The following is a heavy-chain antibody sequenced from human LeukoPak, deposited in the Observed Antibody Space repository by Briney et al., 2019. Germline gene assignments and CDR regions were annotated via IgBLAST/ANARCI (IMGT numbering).Heavy chain of an antibody. Sequence: GASVKVSCKASGYTFTGYYMHWVRQAPGQGLEWMGWINPNSGGTNYAQKFQGRVTMTRDTSISTAYMELSRLRSDDTAVYYCGRPLWFGEKAGSMDVWGKGTTVTVSS. D-gene: IGHD3-10*01. J-gene: IGHJ6*04. CDR2: INPNSGGT. CDR3: GRPLWFGEKAGSMDV. CDR1: GYTFTGYY. V-gene: IGHV1-2*02.